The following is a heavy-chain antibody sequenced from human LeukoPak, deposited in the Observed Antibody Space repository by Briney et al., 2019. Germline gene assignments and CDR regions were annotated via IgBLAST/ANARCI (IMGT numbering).Heavy chain of an antibody. J-gene: IGHJ3*02. CDR1: GFTFSSYG. CDR3: AKLKAYDGFDI. CDR2: IYYDGSNT. Sequence: GGSLRLSCAASGFTFSSYGMHWVRQAPGKGLEWVALIYYDGSNTYYADSVKGRFTISRDNSKNTLYLQMNSLRAEDTAVYYCAKLKAYDGFDIWGQGTMVTVSS. V-gene: IGHV3-33*06.